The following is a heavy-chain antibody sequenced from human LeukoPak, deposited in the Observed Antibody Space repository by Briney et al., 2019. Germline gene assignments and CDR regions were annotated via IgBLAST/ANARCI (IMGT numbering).Heavy chain of an antibody. V-gene: IGHV1-18*01. D-gene: IGHD2/OR15-2a*01. Sequence: WASVKVSCKASGYTFTSYDISWVRQAPGQGLEWMGWISAYNGNTNYAQKLQGRVTMTTDTSTSTAYMELRSLRSDDTAVYYCARLYFQYYYMDVWGKGTTVTVSS. CDR2: ISAYNGNT. CDR3: ARLYFQYYYMDV. CDR1: GYTFTSYD. J-gene: IGHJ6*03.